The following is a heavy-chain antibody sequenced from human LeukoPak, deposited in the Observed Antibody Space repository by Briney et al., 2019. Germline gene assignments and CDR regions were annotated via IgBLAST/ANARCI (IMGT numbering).Heavy chain of an antibody. J-gene: IGHJ6*03. V-gene: IGHV3-33*06. Sequence: GGSLRLSCAASGFTFSSYGMHWVRQAPGKGLEWVAVIWYDGSNKYYADSVKGRFTISRDNSKNTLYLQMNSLRAGDTAVYYCAKPTRGYSSPGDYYYMDVWGKGTTVTVSS. CDR2: IWYDGSNK. D-gene: IGHD5-18*01. CDR3: AKPTRGYSSPGDYYYMDV. CDR1: GFTFSSYG.